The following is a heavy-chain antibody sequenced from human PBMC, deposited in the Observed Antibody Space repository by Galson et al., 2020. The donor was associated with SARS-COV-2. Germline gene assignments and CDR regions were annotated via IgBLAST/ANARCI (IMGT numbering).Heavy chain of an antibody. Sequence: SETLSLTCTVSGGSISSYYWSWIRQPPGKGREWIGYIYYSGSTNYNPSLKSRVTISVETSKNQFSLKLSSVTAADTAVYYCAGGGGYSGYDWDYWGQGTLVTVSS. J-gene: IGHJ4*02. V-gene: IGHV4-59*13. D-gene: IGHD5-12*01. CDR1: GGSISSYY. CDR2: IYYSGST. CDR3: AGGGGYSGYDWDY.